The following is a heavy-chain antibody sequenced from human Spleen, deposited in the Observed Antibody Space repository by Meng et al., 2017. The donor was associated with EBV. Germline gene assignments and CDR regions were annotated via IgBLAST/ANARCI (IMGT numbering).Heavy chain of an antibody. D-gene: IGHD4/OR15-4a*01. J-gene: IGHJ4*01. CDR3: ARDRRTMGSDY. V-gene: IGHV4-39*07. CDR2: VYYSGNT. CDR1: GGSITYSDYY. Sequence: QLQLQDSGPGLVKPSETLSLTCTVSGGSITYSDYYWGWIRQPPGKGLEWIGNVYYSGNTNYNPSLKSRVTLSTDTSKNQFSLKLSSLTAADTAVYYCARDRRTMGSDYWGHGILVTVSS.